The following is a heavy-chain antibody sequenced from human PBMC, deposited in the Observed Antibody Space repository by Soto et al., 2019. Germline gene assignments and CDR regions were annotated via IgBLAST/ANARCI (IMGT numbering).Heavy chain of an antibody. Sequence: QVQLVQSGAEVKKPGASVKVSCKASGYTFTSYAMHWVRQAPGQRLEWMGWINAGNGNTKYSQKFQGRVTITRDTSASTAYMELSSLRSEDTAVYRCARGSAITMIVVEYWGQGTLVTVSS. J-gene: IGHJ4*02. CDR1: GYTFTSYA. CDR2: INAGNGNT. CDR3: ARGSAITMIVVEY. D-gene: IGHD3-22*01. V-gene: IGHV1-3*01.